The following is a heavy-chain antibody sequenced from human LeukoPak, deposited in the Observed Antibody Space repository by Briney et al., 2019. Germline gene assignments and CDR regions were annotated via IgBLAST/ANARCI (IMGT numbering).Heavy chain of an antibody. V-gene: IGHV3-7*01. J-gene: IGHJ4*02. CDR1: GFTFSTYW. CDR3: ARVRCSSNSCFPDY. CDR2: IKQDGSDK. D-gene: IGHD2-2*01. Sequence: GWSLRLSCAASGFTFSTYWMSWLRQAPGKGLEWVANIKQDGSDKYYVDSVKGRFTISRDNAKNSLFLQMNSLRAEDTAVYYCARVRCSSNSCFPDYWGQGTLVTVSS.